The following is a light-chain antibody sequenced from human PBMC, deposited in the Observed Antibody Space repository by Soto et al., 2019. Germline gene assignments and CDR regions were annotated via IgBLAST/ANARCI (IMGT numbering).Light chain of an antibody. CDR3: SSYTSSSTYV. CDR2: EVS. J-gene: IGLJ1*01. V-gene: IGLV2-14*01. CDR1: SSDVGGFKY. Sequence: QSALTQPASVSGSPGQSITISCTGTSSDVGGFKYVSWYQQHPGKAPKLMLYEVSSRPSGVSNRFSGSKSGNTASLAISGLHAEDEADYYCSSYTSSSTYVFGTGTQLTVL.